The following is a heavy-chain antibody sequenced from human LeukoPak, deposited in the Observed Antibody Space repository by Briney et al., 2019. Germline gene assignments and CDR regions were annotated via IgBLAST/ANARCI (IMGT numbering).Heavy chain of an antibody. CDR1: GYTFSGYY. Sequence: ASVKVSCKASGYTFSGYYMNWVRQAPGQGLEWMGWINPDSGGANYAQKFQGRVTMTRDTSTNTAYMELRSLRSDDTAVYFCARGGKSELGTCDFWGRGTLVTVSS. CDR2: INPDSGGA. CDR3: ARGGKSELGTCDF. V-gene: IGHV1-2*02. J-gene: IGHJ4*02. D-gene: IGHD7-27*01.